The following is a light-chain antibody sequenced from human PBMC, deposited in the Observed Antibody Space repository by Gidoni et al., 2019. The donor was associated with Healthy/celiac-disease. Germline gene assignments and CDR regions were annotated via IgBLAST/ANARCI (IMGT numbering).Light chain of an antibody. V-gene: IGKV1-5*03. CDR3: QQYNSYPCS. CDR2: KAS. CDR1: QSISSW. J-gene: IGKJ2*04. Sequence: DIQMTQSPSTLSASVVDRVTITCRASQSISSWLAWYQQKPGKAPKLMIYKASSLESGVPSRFSGSGAGTEVTLTISSLQPDDFATYYCQQYNSYPCSFGQGTKLEIK.